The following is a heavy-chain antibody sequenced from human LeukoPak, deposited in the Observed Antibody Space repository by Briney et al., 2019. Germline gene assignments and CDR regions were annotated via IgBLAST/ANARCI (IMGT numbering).Heavy chain of an antibody. V-gene: IGHV3-48*03. Sequence: GGSLRLSCAASGFTFSRYEMNWVRQAPGKGLEWVSYISSSDNTVYYADSVKGRFTISRDNAKNSLYLQMNSLRAEDTAVYYCARDSGYDGFDYWGQGTLVTVSS. J-gene: IGHJ4*02. CDR1: GFTFSRYE. CDR3: ARDSGYDGFDY. D-gene: IGHD5-12*01. CDR2: ISSSDNTV.